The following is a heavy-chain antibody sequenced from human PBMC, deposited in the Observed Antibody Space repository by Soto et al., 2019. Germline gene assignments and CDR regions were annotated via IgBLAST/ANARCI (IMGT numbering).Heavy chain of an antibody. Sequence: SDTLSLTCAGYGGTFRGYYLSWIRQPPGKGLEWIGEINHSGSTNYNPSLKSRVTISVDTSKNQFSLKLSSVTAADTAVYYCARALSYDFWSGYRNNYGMDVWGQGPTVTVYS. J-gene: IGHJ6*02. D-gene: IGHD3-3*01. V-gene: IGHV4-34*01. CDR2: INHSGST. CDR3: ARALSYDFWSGYRNNYGMDV. CDR1: GGTFRGYY.